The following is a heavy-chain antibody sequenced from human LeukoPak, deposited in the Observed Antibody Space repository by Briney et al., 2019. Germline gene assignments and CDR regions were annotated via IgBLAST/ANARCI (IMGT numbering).Heavy chain of an antibody. CDR3: ARDSVSGDPGY. J-gene: IGHJ4*02. CDR2: ISSSSGYI. V-gene: IGHV3-21*01. Sequence: PGGSLRLSCAASGFIFSSYSVNWVRQAPGKGLEWVSSISSSSGYIYYADSVKGRFTISRDNAKNSLYLQMNSLRAEDTAVYYCARDSVSGDPGYWGQGTLVTVSS. D-gene: IGHD7-27*01. CDR1: GFIFSSYS.